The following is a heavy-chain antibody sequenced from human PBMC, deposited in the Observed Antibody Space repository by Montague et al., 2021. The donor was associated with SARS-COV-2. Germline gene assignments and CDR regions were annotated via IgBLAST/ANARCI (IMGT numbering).Heavy chain of an antibody. J-gene: IGHJ6*03. D-gene: IGHD4-23*01. Sequence: TLSLTCTVSGGSISSGGYYWSWIRQHPGKGLEWIGYIYYSGSTYYNPSLKSRVTKSVDTSKNQFSLKLGSVTAADTAVYYCASTYGGNLGYYYYYMDVWGKGTTVTVSS. CDR3: ASTYGGNLGYYYYYMDV. CDR1: GGSISSGGYY. CDR2: IYYSGST. V-gene: IGHV4-31*03.